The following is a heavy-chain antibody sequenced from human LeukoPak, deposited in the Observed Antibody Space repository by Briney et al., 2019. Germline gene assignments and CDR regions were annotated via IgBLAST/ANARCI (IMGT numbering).Heavy chain of an antibody. CDR3: ARCTTGRTFGSLREIKRSREIDY. V-gene: IGHV3-21*01. CDR1: GFTFSSYS. Sequence: GGSLRLSCAASGFTFSSYSMNWVRQAPGKGLEWVSSISSSSSNIYYADSVKGRFTISRDNTKNSLYLQMNSLRVEDTAVYYCARCTTGRTFGSLREIKRSREIDYWGQGTLVTVSS. CDR2: ISSSSSNI. D-gene: IGHD1-1*01. J-gene: IGHJ4*02.